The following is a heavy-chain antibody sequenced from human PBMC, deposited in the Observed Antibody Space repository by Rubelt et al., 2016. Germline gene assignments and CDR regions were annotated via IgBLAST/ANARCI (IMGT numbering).Heavy chain of an antibody. CDR1: GLTVSSNY. J-gene: IGHJ4*02. V-gene: IGHV3-53*01. Sequence: EVLLVESGGGLIQPGGSLRLSCAASGLTVSSNYMSWVRQAPGKGLEWVLVLYSGGSTYYEDSVKGRFTISRDDSKNTVYLQMNSLRAVDTAVDYCSRGGGDFDYWGQGTLVTVSS. CDR3: SRGGGDFDY. D-gene: IGHD3-16*01. CDR2: LYSGGST.